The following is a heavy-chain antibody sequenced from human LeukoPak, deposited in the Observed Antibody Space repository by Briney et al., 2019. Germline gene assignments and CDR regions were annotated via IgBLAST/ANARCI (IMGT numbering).Heavy chain of an antibody. CDR2: INPNSGGT. D-gene: IGHD6-13*01. V-gene: IGHV1-2*02. CDR1: GYTFTGYY. Sequence: ASVKVSCKASGYTFTGYYMHWVRQAPGQGLEWMGWINPNSGGTNYAQKFQGRVTMTRDTSISTAYMALSRLRSDDTAVYYCARELGIAAAEGFWFDPWGQGTLVTVSS. CDR3: ARELGIAAAEGFWFDP. J-gene: IGHJ5*02.